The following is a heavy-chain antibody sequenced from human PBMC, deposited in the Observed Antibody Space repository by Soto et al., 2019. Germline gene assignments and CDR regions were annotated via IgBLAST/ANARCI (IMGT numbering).Heavy chain of an antibody. CDR2: INHSGST. CDR1: GGSFSGYY. Sequence: PSETLSLTCAVYGGSFSGYYWTWIRQPPGTGLEWIGEINHSGSTNYNPSLKSRVTISVDTSKNQFSLKLSSVTAADTAVYYCARTYSSSWSPFDYWGQGTLVTVS. CDR3: ARTYSSSWSPFDY. D-gene: IGHD6-13*01. V-gene: IGHV4-34*01. J-gene: IGHJ4*02.